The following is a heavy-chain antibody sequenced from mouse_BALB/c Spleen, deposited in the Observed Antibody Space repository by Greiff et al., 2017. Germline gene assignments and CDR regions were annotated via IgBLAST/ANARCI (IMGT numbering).Heavy chain of an antibody. J-gene: IGHJ4*01. D-gene: IGHD2-1*01. CDR1: GYTFTDYA. CDR2: ISTYYGDA. V-gene: IGHV1S137*01. CDR3: ARYYYGNLYAMDY. Sequence: VQLKESGAELVRPGVSVKISCKGSGYTFTDYAMHWVKQSHAKSLEWIGVISTYYGDASYNQKFKGKATMTVDKSSSTAYMELARLTSEDSAIYYCARYYYGNLYAMDYWGQGTSVTVSS.